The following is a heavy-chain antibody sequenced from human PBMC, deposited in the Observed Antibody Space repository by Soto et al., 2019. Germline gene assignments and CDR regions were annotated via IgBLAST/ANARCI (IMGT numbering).Heavy chain of an antibody. J-gene: IGHJ4*02. CDR2: INPNSGGT. V-gene: IGHV1-2*04. CDR1: GYTFTGYY. CDR3: ASASGIAVAGFDY. D-gene: IGHD6-19*01. Sequence: ASVKVSCKASGYTFTGYYMHWVRQAPGQGLEWMGWINPNSGGTNYAQKFQGWVTMTRDTSISTAYMELSRLRSDDTAVYYCASASGIAVAGFDYWGQGTLVTVSS.